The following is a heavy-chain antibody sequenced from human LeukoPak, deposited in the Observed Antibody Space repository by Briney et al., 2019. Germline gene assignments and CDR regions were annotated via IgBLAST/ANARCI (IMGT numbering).Heavy chain of an antibody. CDR3: ANREYHLPALY. J-gene: IGHJ4*02. D-gene: IGHD2-2*01. CDR2: ISYDGSNK. V-gene: IGHV3-30*18. CDR1: GFTFSTYG. Sequence: GRSLRLSCAASGFTFSTYGMHWVRQAPGKGLEWVAVISYDGSNKYYADSVKGRFTISRDNSKNTLYLQMNSLRAEDTAVYYCANREYHLPALYWGQGTLVAVSS.